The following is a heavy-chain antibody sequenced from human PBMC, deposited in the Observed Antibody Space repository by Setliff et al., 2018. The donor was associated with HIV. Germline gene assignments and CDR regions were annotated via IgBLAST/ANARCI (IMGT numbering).Heavy chain of an antibody. J-gene: IGHJ4*02. CDR1: GGSISSYY. Sequence: SETLSLTCTVSGGSISSYYWSWIRQPPGEGLEWLGHIYSSGSTNYNPSLKSRVTISVDTSKNQFSLKLYSVTAVDTAVYYCARAYFGSGIYYWGQGKLVTVSS. D-gene: IGHD3-10*01. CDR3: ARAYFGSGIYY. V-gene: IGHV4-4*09. CDR2: IYSSGST.